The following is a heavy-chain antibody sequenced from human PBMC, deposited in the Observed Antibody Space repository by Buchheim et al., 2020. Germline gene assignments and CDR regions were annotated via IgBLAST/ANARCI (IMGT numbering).Heavy chain of an antibody. CDR1: GFIFSTYS. CDR3: AKGGLWFRDSDWFDP. Sequence: EVQLLESGGGLVQPGGSLRLSCAASGFIFSTYSMTWVRQAPRKGLEWVSTISGSGGGTSYADSVKGRFTISRDNSKKTPYLQMNSLRAEDTAVYYCAKGGLWFRDSDWFDPWGQGTL. D-gene: IGHD3-10*01. V-gene: IGHV3-23*01. CDR2: ISGSGGGT. J-gene: IGHJ5*02.